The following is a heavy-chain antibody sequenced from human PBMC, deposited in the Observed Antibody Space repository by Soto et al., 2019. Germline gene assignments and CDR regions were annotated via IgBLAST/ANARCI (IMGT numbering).Heavy chain of an antibody. D-gene: IGHD2-21*02. CDR3: EKTASMTFRDGFDH. CDR1: GFTFSSYA. J-gene: IGHJ4*02. CDR2: ISGSGSNP. Sequence: EVQVLESGGGLVQPGGSLRLSCAASGFTFSSYAMSWVRQAPGQGLEWVSAISGSGSNPYYADSVKGRFTISRDNSKNTLFLQMNSLRAEDTALYYGEKTASMTFRDGFDHWGQGTLVTVSS. V-gene: IGHV3-23*01.